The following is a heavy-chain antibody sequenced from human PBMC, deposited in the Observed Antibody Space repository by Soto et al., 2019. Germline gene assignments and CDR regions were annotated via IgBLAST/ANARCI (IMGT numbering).Heavy chain of an antibody. D-gene: IGHD6-13*01. Sequence: QVQLQESGPGLVKPSQTLSLTCTVSGGSISSGGYYWSWIRQHPGKGLEWIGYIYYSGSTYYNPSLKGRVTISVDTSKNQFSLKLSSVTAADTAVYYCARDAPIAAAGTGTRELPSYYFDYWGQGTLVTVSS. CDR1: GGSISSGGYY. J-gene: IGHJ4*02. CDR3: ARDAPIAAAGTGTRELPSYYFDY. V-gene: IGHV4-31*03. CDR2: IYYSGST.